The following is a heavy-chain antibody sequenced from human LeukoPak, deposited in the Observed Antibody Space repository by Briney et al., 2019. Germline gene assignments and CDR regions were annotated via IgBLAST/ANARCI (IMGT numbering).Heavy chain of an antibody. CDR1: GFTFSTSW. D-gene: IGHD3-22*01. V-gene: IGHV3-7*01. CDR2: INRDASEK. J-gene: IGHJ3*02. Sequence: PGGSLRLSCAASGFTFSTSWMTWVRQAPGKGLEWVAEINRDASEKYYVDSVKGRFTISRDNAKNSLYLLLNSLRAEDTAVYHCARDATPYDSRGFYDAIDIWGQGTMVTVSS. CDR3: ARDATPYDSRGFYDAIDI.